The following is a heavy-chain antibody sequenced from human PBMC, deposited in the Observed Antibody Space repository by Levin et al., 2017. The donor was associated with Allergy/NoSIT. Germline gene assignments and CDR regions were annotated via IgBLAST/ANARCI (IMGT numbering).Heavy chain of an antibody. V-gene: IGHV3-23*01. CDR3: VGGHDQESDY. Sequence: PGESLKISCAASGFTFSTYAMSWVRQAPGKGLEWLSAISGSGASTYSADSVKGRFTISRDNSKNTLYLQMNSLRAEDTAIYFCVGGHDQESDYWGQGTLVTVSS. CDR2: ISGSGAST. CDR1: GFTFSTYA. D-gene: IGHD5-12*01. J-gene: IGHJ4*02.